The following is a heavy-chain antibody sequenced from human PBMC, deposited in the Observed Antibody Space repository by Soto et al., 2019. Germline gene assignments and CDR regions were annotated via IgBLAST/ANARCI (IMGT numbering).Heavy chain of an antibody. J-gene: IGHJ6*02. D-gene: IGHD3-10*01. Sequence: QVQLVESGGGVVQPGRSLRLSCAASGFTFSSYGMHWVRQAPGKGLEWVAVISYDGSNKDYADSVKGRFTISRDNSKNTLYLQMNRLRAEDTAVYYCAKEGGYYGSGSYSVGENYYGMDVWGQGTTVTVSS. V-gene: IGHV3-30*18. CDR3: AKEGGYYGSGSYSVGENYYGMDV. CDR2: ISYDGSNK. CDR1: GFTFSSYG.